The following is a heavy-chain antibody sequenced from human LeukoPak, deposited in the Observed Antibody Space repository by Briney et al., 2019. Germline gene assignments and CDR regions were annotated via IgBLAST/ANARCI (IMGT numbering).Heavy chain of an antibody. Sequence: EASVKVSCKASGGTFSSYAISWVRQAPGQGLEWMGGIIPIFGTANYAQKFQGRVTITADKSTSTAYMELSSLRSEDTAVYYCARVVWELEDRHYYYYYMDVWGKGTTVTVSS. J-gene: IGHJ6*03. V-gene: IGHV1-69*06. D-gene: IGHD1-26*01. CDR1: GGTFSSYA. CDR2: IIPIFGTA. CDR3: ARVVWELEDRHYYYYYMDV.